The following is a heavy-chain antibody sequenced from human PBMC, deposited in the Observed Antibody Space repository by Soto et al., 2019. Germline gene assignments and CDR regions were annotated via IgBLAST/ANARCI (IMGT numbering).Heavy chain of an antibody. CDR3: ARDIGVGPAGFDY. J-gene: IGHJ4*02. CDR1: GFTFSSYE. V-gene: IGHV3-48*03. CDR2: ISSGGSSI. D-gene: IGHD2-2*01. Sequence: EVQLVESRGGLVQPGGSLRLSCATSGFTFSSYEMNWVRQAPGKGLEWVSHISSGGSSIYYADSVKGRFTISRDNAKNSVYLQMNSLRAEDTAVYYCARDIGVGPAGFDYWGQGTLVTVSS.